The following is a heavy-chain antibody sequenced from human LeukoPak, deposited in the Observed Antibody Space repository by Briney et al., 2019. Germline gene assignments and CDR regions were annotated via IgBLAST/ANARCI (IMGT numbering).Heavy chain of an antibody. CDR1: GGTFSSYA. CDR3: ARLRTGGSGTYGGVWYFDY. J-gene: IGHJ4*02. V-gene: IGHV1-69*04. CDR2: IIPILGIA. Sequence: ASVKVSCKASGGTFSSYAISWVRQAPGQGLEWMGRIIPILGIANYAQKFQGRVTITADKSTSTAYMELSSLRSEDTAVYYCARLRTGGSGTYGGVWYFDYWGQGTLVTVSS. D-gene: IGHD3-10*01.